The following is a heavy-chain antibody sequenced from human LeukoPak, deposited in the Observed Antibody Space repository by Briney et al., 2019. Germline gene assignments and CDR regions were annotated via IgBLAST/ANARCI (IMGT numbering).Heavy chain of an antibody. CDR1: GSTFSSYA. V-gene: IGHV3-23*01. D-gene: IGHD3-3*01. Sequence: GGSLRLSCAASGSTFSSYAMSWVRQAPGKGLEWVSAISGSGGSTYYADSAKGRFTISRDNSKNTLYLQMNSLRAEDTAVYYCAKDGRLKYDFWSGYYSRGYYWGQGTLVTVSS. CDR2: ISGSGGST. CDR3: AKDGRLKYDFWSGYYSRGYY. J-gene: IGHJ4*02.